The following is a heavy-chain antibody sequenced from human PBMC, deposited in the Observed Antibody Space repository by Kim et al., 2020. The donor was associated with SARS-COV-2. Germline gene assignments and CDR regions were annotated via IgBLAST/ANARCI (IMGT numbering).Heavy chain of an antibody. V-gene: IGHV3-74*01. CDR2: ST. CDR3: ARRTLYGMDV. Sequence: STNYADSVKGRFTISRDNAKNTLYLQMNSLRAEDTAVYYCARRTLYGMDVWGQGTTVTVSS. J-gene: IGHJ6*02.